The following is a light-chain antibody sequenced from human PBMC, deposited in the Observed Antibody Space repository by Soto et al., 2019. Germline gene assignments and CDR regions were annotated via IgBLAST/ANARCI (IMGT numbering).Light chain of an antibody. CDR2: KAS. CDR3: QQYNSYPLT. CDR1: QTISSW. V-gene: IGKV1-5*03. Sequence: IHMSHSPSSLSASVGYRVTITCRASQTISSWLSWYQQKPGQAPKLLIYKASSLESAVPSRFSGSGSGTEITLTISGLQPDDFATYYCQQYNSYPLTFGGGTKVDIK. J-gene: IGKJ4*01.